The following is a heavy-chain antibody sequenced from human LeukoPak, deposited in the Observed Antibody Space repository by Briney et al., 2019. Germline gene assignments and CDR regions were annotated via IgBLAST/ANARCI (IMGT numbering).Heavy chain of an antibody. CDR3: ARDGLGPIVGGNHDAFDI. CDR1: GGSISSGGYY. V-gene: IGHV4-31*03. CDR2: IYYSGST. J-gene: IGHJ3*02. Sequence: SETLSLTCTVSGGSISSGGYYWSWIRQHPGKGLEWIGYIYYSGSTYYNPSLKSRVTISVDTSENQFSLKLSSVTAADTAVYYCARDGLGPIVGGNHDAFDIWGQGTMVTVSS. D-gene: IGHD1-26*01.